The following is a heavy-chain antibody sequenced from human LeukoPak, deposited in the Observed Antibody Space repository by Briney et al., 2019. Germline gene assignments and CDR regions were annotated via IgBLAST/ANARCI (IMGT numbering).Heavy chain of an antibody. J-gene: IGHJ4*02. V-gene: IGHV3-33*08. Sequence: GGSLRLSCAASGFTFSSYSMNWVRQAPGKGLEWVAVIWYDGSNKYYADSVKGRFTISRDNSKNTLYLQMNSLRAEDTAVYYCARDRTTVTTSDIGYWGQGTLVTVFS. CDR1: GFTFSSYS. CDR2: IWYDGSNK. CDR3: ARDRTTVTTSDIGY. D-gene: IGHD4-11*01.